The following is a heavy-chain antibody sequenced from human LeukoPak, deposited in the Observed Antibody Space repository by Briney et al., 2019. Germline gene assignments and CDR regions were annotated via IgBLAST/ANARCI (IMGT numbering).Heavy chain of an antibody. CDR3: TRDPRRLDY. V-gene: IGHV3-48*01. CDR1: GFTFSSYG. Sequence: GGSLRLSCAASGFTFSSYGMSWVRQAPGEGLEWVSYIKGRFTISRDNAKNSLYLQMDSLRAEDTAVYYCTRDPRRLDYWGQGTLVTVSS. J-gene: IGHJ4*02. CDR2: I.